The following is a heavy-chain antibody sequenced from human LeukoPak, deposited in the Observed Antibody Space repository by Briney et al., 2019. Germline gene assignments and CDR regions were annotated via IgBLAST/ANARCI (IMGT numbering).Heavy chain of an antibody. J-gene: IGHJ4*02. CDR3: ARDAGGWNYVPIDY. CDR2: ISSSGSTI. Sequence: PGGSLRLSCAAPGFTFRDYYMSSIRQAPGKGLEWVSYISSSGSTIYYADSVKGRFTISRDNAKNSLYLQMNSLRAEDTAVYYCARDAGGWNYVPIDYWGQGTLVAVSS. D-gene: IGHD1-7*01. CDR1: GFTFRDYY. V-gene: IGHV3-11*01.